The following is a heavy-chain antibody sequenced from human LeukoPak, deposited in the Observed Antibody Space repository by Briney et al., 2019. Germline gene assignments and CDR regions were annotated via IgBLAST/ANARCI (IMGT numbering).Heavy chain of an antibody. CDR1: GFTLGRYW. D-gene: IGHD3-3*01. Sequence: GGSLRLSCAASGFTLGRYWMHWFRQAPGTGLVWVARSNSDGKITDYADSVRGRFTTSRDNTKNTVYLQMSSLRAEDTGVYYCARDHHDFWSGYPNYWGQGNLVIVSS. CDR3: ARDHHDFWSGYPNY. V-gene: IGHV3-74*01. CDR2: SNSDGKIT. J-gene: IGHJ4*02.